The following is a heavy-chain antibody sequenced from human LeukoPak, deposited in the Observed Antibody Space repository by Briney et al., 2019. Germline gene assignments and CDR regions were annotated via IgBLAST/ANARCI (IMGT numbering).Heavy chain of an antibody. CDR1: GGSFSGYY. Sequence: SETLSLTCAVYGGSFSGYYWSWIRQPPGKGLEWIGYIYYSGSTNYNPSLKSRVTISVDTSKNQFSLKLSSVTAADTAVYYCARSYDFWSGGFDYWGQGTLVTVSS. J-gene: IGHJ4*02. V-gene: IGHV4-59*01. CDR3: ARSYDFWSGGFDY. D-gene: IGHD3-3*01. CDR2: IYYSGST.